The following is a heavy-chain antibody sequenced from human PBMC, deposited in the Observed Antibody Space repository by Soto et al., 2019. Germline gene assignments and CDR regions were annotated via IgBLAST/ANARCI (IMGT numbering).Heavy chain of an antibody. D-gene: IGHD2-15*01. J-gene: IGHJ3*02. Sequence: ASVKVSCKASGYTFTSYYRHWVRQAPGQGLEWMGIINPSGGSTSYAQKFQGRVTMTRDTSTSTVYMELSSLRSEDTAVYYCARAPGVSSGGSCYRGDAFDIWGQGTMVTVSS. V-gene: IGHV1-46*01. CDR3: ARAPGVSSGGSCYRGDAFDI. CDR1: GYTFTSYY. CDR2: INPSGGST.